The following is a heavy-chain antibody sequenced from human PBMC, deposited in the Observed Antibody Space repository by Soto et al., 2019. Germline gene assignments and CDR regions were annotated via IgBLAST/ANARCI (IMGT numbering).Heavy chain of an antibody. V-gene: IGHV3-21*01. J-gene: IGHJ3*02. CDR2: ISSSSSYI. CDR3: ARDLASGSTAFDI. D-gene: IGHD6-19*01. Sequence: EVQLVESGGGLVKPGGSLRLSCAASGFTFSSYSMNWVRQASGKGLEWVSSISSSSSYIYYADSVKGRFTISRDNAKNLLYLQMNSLRAEDTAVYYCARDLASGSTAFDIWGQGTMVTVSS. CDR1: GFTFSSYS.